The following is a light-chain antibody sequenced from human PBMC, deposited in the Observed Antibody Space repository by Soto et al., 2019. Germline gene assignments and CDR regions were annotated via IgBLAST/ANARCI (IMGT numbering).Light chain of an antibody. V-gene: IGKV3-20*01. CDR2: GSY. Sequence: EIVLTQSPGTLSLSPGERATLSCRASQSVNSLYLAWYQQKPGQAPRLLIYGSYSRATGIPDMFSGSGSGTDFTLTISRLEPEDFAVYYCQWYSGSQTFGGGTKVEIK. CDR3: QWYSGSQT. CDR1: QSVNSLY. J-gene: IGKJ4*01.